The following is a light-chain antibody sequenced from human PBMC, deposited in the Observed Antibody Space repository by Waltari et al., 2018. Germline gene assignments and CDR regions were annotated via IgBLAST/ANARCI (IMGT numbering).Light chain of an antibody. CDR3: QQYNNWPPYS. CDR1: QSVSRN. J-gene: IGKJ2*01. Sequence: ETVMTQSPVTLSVSPGERATVSCRASQSVSRNLAWYQQKPGQAPMLLIYDASTMATGIPARFSGSGSGTEFTLTISSLQSEDFAVYYCQQYNNWPPYSFGQGTKLEI. CDR2: DAS. V-gene: IGKV3-15*01.